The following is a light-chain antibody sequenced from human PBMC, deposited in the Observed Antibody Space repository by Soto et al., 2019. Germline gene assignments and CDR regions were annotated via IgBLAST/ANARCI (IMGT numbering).Light chain of an antibody. Sequence: DVVVTQSPLSLPVTLGQPASISCTSTESLVHSDGNTYLNWFQQRPGQSPRRLIYKVSKRDSGVPDRFSGSGSGTDFTLKISRVEADDVGVYYCMQAPHLPITFGGGTKVEIK. J-gene: IGKJ4*01. CDR1: ESLVHSDGNTY. CDR2: KVS. V-gene: IGKV2-30*02. CDR3: MQAPHLPIT.